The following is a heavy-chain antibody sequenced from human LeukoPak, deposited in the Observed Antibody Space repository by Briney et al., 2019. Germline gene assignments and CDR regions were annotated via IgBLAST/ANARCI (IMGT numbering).Heavy chain of an antibody. J-gene: IGHJ4*02. V-gene: IGHV3-48*01. CDR3: ARDSDYAFDY. CDR2: ISSSSSTI. D-gene: IGHD4-17*01. CDR1: GFTFSSYA. Sequence: GGSLRLSCAASGFTFSSYAMHWVRQAPGKGLEWVSYISSSSSTIYYADSVKGRFTISRDNAKNSLYLQMNSLRAEDTAVYYCARDSDYAFDYWGQGTLVTVSS.